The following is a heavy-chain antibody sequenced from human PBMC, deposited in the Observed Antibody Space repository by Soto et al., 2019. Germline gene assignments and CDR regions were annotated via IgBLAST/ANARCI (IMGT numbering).Heavy chain of an antibody. CDR2: INSDGSST. D-gene: IGHD5-12*01. J-gene: IGHJ6*03. Sequence: EVQLVESGGGLVQPGGSLRLSCAASGFTFSSYWMHWVRQAPGKGLGWVSRINSDGSSTSYADSVKGRFTTSRDNAKNTLYLQMNSLRAEDTAVYYCARGGYSGYGYYYYYMDVWGKGTTVTVSS. V-gene: IGHV3-74*01. CDR3: ARGGYSGYGYYYYYMDV. CDR1: GFTFSSYW.